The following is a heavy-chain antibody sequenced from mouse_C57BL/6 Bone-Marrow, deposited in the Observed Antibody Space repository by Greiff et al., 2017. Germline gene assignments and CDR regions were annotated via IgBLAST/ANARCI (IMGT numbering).Heavy chain of an antibody. Sequence: QVQLQQPGAELVRPGTSVTLSCKASGYTFTSYWMHWVKQRPGQGLEWIGVIDPSDSYTNYNQKFKGKATLTVDTSSSTAYMQLSSLTSEDSAVYYCARDYDYDPYYFDYWGQGTTLTVSS. D-gene: IGHD2-4*01. CDR1: GYTFTSYW. CDR2: IDPSDSYT. V-gene: IGHV1-59*01. J-gene: IGHJ2*01. CDR3: ARDYDYDPYYFDY.